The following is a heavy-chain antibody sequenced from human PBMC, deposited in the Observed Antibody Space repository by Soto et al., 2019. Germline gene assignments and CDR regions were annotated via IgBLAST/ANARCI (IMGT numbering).Heavy chain of an antibody. Sequence: SETLSLTCTVSGGSISSSSYYWGWIRQPPGKGLEWIGSINHSGSTNYNPSLKSRVTISVDTSKNQFSLKLSSVTAADTAVYYCAGGPKSVLRYFDWLPFDPWGQGTLVTVSS. CDR1: GGSISSSSYY. CDR2: INHSGST. CDR3: AGGPKSVLRYFDWLPFDP. V-gene: IGHV4-39*07. J-gene: IGHJ5*02. D-gene: IGHD3-9*01.